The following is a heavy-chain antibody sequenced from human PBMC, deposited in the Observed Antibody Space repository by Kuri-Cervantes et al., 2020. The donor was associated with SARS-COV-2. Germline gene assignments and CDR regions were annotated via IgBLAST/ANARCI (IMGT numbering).Heavy chain of an antibody. V-gene: IGHV4-59*05. CDR2: IYYSGST. CDR1: GGSISSYY. CDR3: ARDWPHTNRIAAPGWFDP. Sequence: SETLSLTCTVSGGSISSYYWSWIRQPPGKGLEWIGSIYYSGSTYYNPSLKSRVTISVDTSKNQFSLKLSSVTAADTAVYYCARDWPHTNRIAAPGWFDPWGQGTLVTVSS. D-gene: IGHD6-13*01. J-gene: IGHJ5*02.